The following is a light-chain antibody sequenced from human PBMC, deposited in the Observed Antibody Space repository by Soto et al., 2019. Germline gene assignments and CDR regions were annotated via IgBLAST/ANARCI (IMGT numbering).Light chain of an antibody. CDR2: AAS. CDR1: QRINNY. Sequence: DIQMTQSPSSLSASVGDRVTITCRASQRINNYLNWYQQKPGKAPKLLIYAASSLQSGVPSRFSGSGSGTDFTLTISSLQPEDFATYYCQQSSSTLYTFGQGTKLEIK. V-gene: IGKV1-39*01. J-gene: IGKJ2*01. CDR3: QQSSSTLYT.